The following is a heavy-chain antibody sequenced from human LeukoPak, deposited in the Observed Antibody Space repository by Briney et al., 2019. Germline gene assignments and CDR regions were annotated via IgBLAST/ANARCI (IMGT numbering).Heavy chain of an antibody. CDR1: GYALTELS. Sequence: ASVKVSCKVSGYALTELSMHWVRQAPGKGLEWMGGFDPEDGETIYEQKFQGRVTMTEDTSTDTAYMELSSLRSEDTAVYYCATGEFLFVGATKYCWFDPWGQGTLVTVSS. J-gene: IGHJ5*02. D-gene: IGHD1-26*01. CDR3: ATGEFLFVGATKYCWFDP. CDR2: FDPEDGET. V-gene: IGHV1-24*01.